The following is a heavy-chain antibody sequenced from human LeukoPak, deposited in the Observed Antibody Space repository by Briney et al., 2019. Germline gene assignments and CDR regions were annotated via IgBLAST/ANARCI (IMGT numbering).Heavy chain of an antibody. D-gene: IGHD1-7*01. CDR3: ARVKRHGLELPRLSGTRDRSYFDY. J-gene: IGHJ4*02. Sequence: SETLSLTCTVSGYSISSGYYWSWIRQPPGKGLEWIGEINHSGSTNYNPSLKGRVTISVDTSKNQFSLKLSSVTAADTAVYYCARVKRHGLELPRLSGTRDRSYFDYWGQGTLVTVSS. V-gene: IGHV4-38-2*02. CDR1: GYSISSGYY. CDR2: INHSGST.